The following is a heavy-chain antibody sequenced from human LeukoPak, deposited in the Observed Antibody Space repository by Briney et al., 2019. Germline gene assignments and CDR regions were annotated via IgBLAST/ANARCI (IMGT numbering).Heavy chain of an antibody. CDR3: ARGDFDYVWGSYRLSDY. D-gene: IGHD3-16*02. CDR2: INPNSGGT. Sequence: ASVKVSCKASGYTFTGYYMHWVRQAPGQGLGWMGWINPNSGGTNYAQKFQGRVTMTRDTSISTAYMELSRLRSDDTAVYYCARGDFDYVWGSYRLSDYWGQGTLVTVSS. V-gene: IGHV1-2*02. J-gene: IGHJ4*02. CDR1: GYTFTGYY.